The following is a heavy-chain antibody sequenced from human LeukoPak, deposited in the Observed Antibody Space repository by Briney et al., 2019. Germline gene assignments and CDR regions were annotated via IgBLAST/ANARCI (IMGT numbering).Heavy chain of an antibody. J-gene: IGHJ3*02. CDR1: GFTFSSYW. CDR3: ARGKSGYAFDI. V-gene: IGHV3-7*01. D-gene: IGHD3-3*01. CDR2: MKQDGSEK. Sequence: GGSLRLSCAASGFTFSSYWMSWVRQAPGKGLEWVANMKQDGSEKYYVDSVKGRFTISRDNAKNSLYLQMNSLRAEDTAVYYCARGKSGYAFDIWGQGTMVTVSS.